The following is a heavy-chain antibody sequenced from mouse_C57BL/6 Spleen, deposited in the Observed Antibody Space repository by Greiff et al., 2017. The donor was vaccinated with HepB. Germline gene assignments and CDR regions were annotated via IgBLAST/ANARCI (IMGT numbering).Heavy chain of an antibody. Sequence: EVKLVESGPELVKPGASVKISCKASGYSFTDYNMNWVKQSNGKSLEWIGVINPNYGTTSYNQKFKGKATLTVDQSSSTAYMQLNSLTSEDSAVYYCASNHYDGGYFDVWGTGTTVTVSS. CDR1: GYSFTDYN. CDR3: ASNHYDGGYFDV. V-gene: IGHV1-39*01. D-gene: IGHD2-3*01. J-gene: IGHJ1*03. CDR2: INPNYGTT.